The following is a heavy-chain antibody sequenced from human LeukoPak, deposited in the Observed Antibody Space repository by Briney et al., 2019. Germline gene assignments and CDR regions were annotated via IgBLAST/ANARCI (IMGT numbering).Heavy chain of an antibody. Sequence: GASVTVSCKASGYTFTSYDIHWVRQATGQGLEWMGWMSPNSGNTVYAQKFQGRVTMTRNTSISTAYMELSSLSSEDTAVYYCARGCSSTTCSWPFDYWGQGTLVTVSS. D-gene: IGHD2-2*01. V-gene: IGHV1-8*01. J-gene: IGHJ4*02. CDR1: GYTFTSYD. CDR3: ARGCSSTTCSWPFDY. CDR2: MSPNSGNT.